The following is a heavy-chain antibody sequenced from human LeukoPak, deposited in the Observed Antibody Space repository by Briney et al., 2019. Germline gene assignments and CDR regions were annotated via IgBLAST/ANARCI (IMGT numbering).Heavy chain of an antibody. Sequence: PSETLSLTCAVYGGSFSGYYWSWIRQPPGKGREWIGEINHSGSTNYNPSLKSRVTISVDTSKNQFSLKLSSVTAADTAVYYCAMTTVTDDAFDIWGQGTMVTVSS. J-gene: IGHJ3*02. CDR3: AMTTVTDDAFDI. CDR2: INHSGST. CDR1: GGSFSGYY. D-gene: IGHD4-17*01. V-gene: IGHV4-34*01.